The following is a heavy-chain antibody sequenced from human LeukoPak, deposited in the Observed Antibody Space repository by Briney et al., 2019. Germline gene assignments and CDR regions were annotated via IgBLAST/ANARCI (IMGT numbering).Heavy chain of an antibody. D-gene: IGHD3-10*01. CDR2: IWYDGSNI. V-gene: IGHV3-33*01. CDR1: GFLLSSSG. Sequence: GGSLRLSCAASGFLLSSSGMHWVRQTPGKGLEWVAYIWYDGSNIYYADSVRGRFTISRDNSKNTLYLQMNSLRAEDTAVYYCARTNTLDRGVIIEPLVSWGQGTLFTVSS. CDR3: ARTNTLDRGVIIEPLVS. J-gene: IGHJ5*01.